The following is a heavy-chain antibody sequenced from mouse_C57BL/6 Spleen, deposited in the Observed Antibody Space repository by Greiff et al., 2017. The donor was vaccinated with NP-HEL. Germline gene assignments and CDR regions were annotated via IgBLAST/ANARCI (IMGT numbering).Heavy chain of an antibody. Sequence: QVQLQQSGAELMKPGASVKLSCKATGYTFTGYWIEWVKQRPGHGLEWIGEILPGSGSTNYNEKFKGKATFTADTSSNTAYMQLSSLTTEDSAIDYCARREAYYSKEGDYFDYWGQGTTLTVSS. J-gene: IGHJ2*01. CDR1: GYTFTGYW. CDR2: ILPGSGST. D-gene: IGHD2-5*01. CDR3: ARREAYYSKEGDYFDY. V-gene: IGHV1-9*01.